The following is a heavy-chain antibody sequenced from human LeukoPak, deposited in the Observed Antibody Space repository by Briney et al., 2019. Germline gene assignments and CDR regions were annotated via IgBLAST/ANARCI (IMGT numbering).Heavy chain of an antibody. CDR2: IIPIFGTA. J-gene: IGHJ1*01. Sequence: ASVKVSCTASGGTFSSYAISWVRQAPGQGLEWMGGIIPIFGTANYAQKFQGRVTITADESTSTAYMELSSLRSEDTAVYYCARVNYYDSSGYGYFQHWGQGTLVTVSS. D-gene: IGHD3-22*01. CDR3: ARVNYYDSSGYGYFQH. V-gene: IGHV1-69*13. CDR1: GGTFSSYA.